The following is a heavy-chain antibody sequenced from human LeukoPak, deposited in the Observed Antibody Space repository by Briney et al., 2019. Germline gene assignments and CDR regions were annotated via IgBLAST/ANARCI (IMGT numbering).Heavy chain of an antibody. CDR2: MNPNSGNT. J-gene: IGHJ4*02. V-gene: IGHV1-8*01. D-gene: IGHD2-2*01. Sequence: ASVKVSCKGSGYTFTSYDINWVRQATGQGLEWMGWMNPNSGNTGYAQEFQGRVTMTRNTSISTAYMELSSLRSEDTAVYYCARDPPRSTSSKAPFDYWGQGTLVTVSS. CDR3: ARDPPRSTSSKAPFDY. CDR1: GYTFTSYD.